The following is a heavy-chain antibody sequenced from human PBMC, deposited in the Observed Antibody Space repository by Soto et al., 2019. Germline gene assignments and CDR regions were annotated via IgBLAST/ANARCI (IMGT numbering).Heavy chain of an antibody. CDR1: GFTFSSYA. J-gene: IGHJ6*02. Sequence: QVQLVESGGGVVQPGRSLRLSCAASGFTFSSYAMHWVRQAPGKGLEWVAVISYDGSNKYYADSVKGRFTISRDNSKNTLYLQMNSLRAEDTAVYYCARGGFTGRCSGGSCYPVGRQYGMDVWGQGTTVTVSS. V-gene: IGHV3-30-3*01. CDR3: ARGGFTGRCSGGSCYPVGRQYGMDV. D-gene: IGHD2-15*01. CDR2: ISYDGSNK.